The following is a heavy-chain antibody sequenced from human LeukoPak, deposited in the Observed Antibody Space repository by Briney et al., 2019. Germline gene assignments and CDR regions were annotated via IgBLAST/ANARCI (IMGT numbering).Heavy chain of an antibody. CDR3: ARFAGSSSWYRYYYYYYMDV. J-gene: IGHJ6*03. Sequence: PGGSLRLSCAASGFTFSSYEINWVRQAPGKGLEWVANIKQDGSEKYYVDSVKGRFTISRDNAKNSLYLQMNSLRAEDTAVYYCARFAGSSSWYRYYYYYYMDVWGKGTTVTVSS. CDR1: GFTFSSYE. V-gene: IGHV3-7*01. CDR2: IKQDGSEK. D-gene: IGHD6-13*01.